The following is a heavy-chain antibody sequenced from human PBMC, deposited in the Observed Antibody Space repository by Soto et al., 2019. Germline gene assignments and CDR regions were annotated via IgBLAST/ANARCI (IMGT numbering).Heavy chain of an antibody. CDR3: ARDAEYYDFWSGYRGFDAFDI. CDR2: ISSSSSTR. Sequence: QTGGSLRLSCAASGFTFSSYSMNWVRQAPGKGLEWVSYISSSSSTRYYADSVKGRFTISRDNAKNSLYLQMNSLRDEDTAVYYCARDAEYYDFWSGYRGFDAFDIWGQGTMVTVSS. V-gene: IGHV3-48*02. D-gene: IGHD3-3*01. J-gene: IGHJ3*02. CDR1: GFTFSSYS.